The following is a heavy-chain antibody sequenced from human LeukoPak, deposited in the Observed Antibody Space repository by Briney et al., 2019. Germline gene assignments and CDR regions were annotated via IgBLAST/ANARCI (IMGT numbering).Heavy chain of an antibody. D-gene: IGHD6-6*01. V-gene: IGHV1-2*02. CDR2: INPNSGGT. J-gene: IGHJ4*02. CDR3: ASHIEYRIGGLCQLVPY. CDR1: GYTFTGYY. Sequence: ASVKVSCKASGYTFTGYYMHWVRQAPGQGLEWMGWINPNSGGTNYAQKFQGRVTMTRDTSISTAYMELSRLRSDDTAVYYCASHIEYRIGGLCQLVPYWGQGTLVTVSS.